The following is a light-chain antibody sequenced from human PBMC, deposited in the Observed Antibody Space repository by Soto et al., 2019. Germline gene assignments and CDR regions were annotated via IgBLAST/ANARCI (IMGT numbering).Light chain of an antibody. CDR3: QEYGRT. Sequence: EIVLTQSPGTLSLSPGERATLSCRASESVSSSYLAWYRQRPGQAPRLLIYGASTRAPGIPDRFSGSGSGTDFTLTIGRLEPEDFAVYYCQEYGRTFGQGTKVDIK. CDR1: ESVSSSY. V-gene: IGKV3-20*01. J-gene: IGKJ1*01. CDR2: GAS.